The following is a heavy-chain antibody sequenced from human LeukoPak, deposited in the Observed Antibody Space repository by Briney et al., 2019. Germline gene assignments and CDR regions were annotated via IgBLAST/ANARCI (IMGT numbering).Heavy chain of an antibody. Sequence: GGSLRLSCAASGFTFSSYAMHWVRQAPGKGLEWVAVISYDGSNKYYADSVKGRFTISRDNSKNTLYLQMNSLRAEDTAVYYCARGYCGGDCYLPDWFDPWGQGTLVTVSS. J-gene: IGHJ5*02. D-gene: IGHD2-21*02. CDR3: ARGYCGGDCYLPDWFDP. CDR1: GFTFSSYA. V-gene: IGHV3-30*04. CDR2: ISYDGSNK.